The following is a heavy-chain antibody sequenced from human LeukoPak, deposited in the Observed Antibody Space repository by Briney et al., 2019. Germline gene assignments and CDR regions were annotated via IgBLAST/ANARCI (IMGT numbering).Heavy chain of an antibody. D-gene: IGHD6-13*01. CDR3: ARDIAAAGYYYYYYMDV. CDR1: GFTFSNHW. CDR2: INQDRSEI. Sequence: GGSLRLSCAASGFTFSNHWMTWVRQAPGKGLEWVANINQDRSEIYYVDPVKGRFTISRDNAKNSLYLQMNSLRAEDTAVYYCARDIAAAGYYYYYYMDVWGKGTTVTVSS. V-gene: IGHV3-7*01. J-gene: IGHJ6*03.